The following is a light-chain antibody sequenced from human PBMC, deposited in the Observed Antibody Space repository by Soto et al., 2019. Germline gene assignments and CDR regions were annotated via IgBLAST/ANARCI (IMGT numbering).Light chain of an antibody. CDR2: GAS. CDR1: QTVSSNY. V-gene: IGKV3-20*01. CDR3: QHYGSSWT. Sequence: EIVLTQSPGTLSLSPGERATLSCRASQTVSSNYLAWLQQKGGQAPRLLIFGASSRAAGIPDRFSGSVSGTDFILTISRLEREDFAVYYCQHYGSSWTFGQGTKVEI. J-gene: IGKJ1*01.